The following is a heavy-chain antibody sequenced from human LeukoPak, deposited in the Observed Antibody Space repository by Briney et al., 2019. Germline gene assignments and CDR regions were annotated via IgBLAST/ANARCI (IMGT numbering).Heavy chain of an antibody. D-gene: IGHD1-26*01. CDR3: AISIVGGFDY. CDR2: IYYSGST. Sequence: SETLSLTCTVSGGSISSYYWSWIRQPPGKGLEWIGYIYYSGSTNYNPSLKSRVTISVDTSKNQFPLKLSSVTAADTAVYYCAISIVGGFDYWGQGTLVTVSS. V-gene: IGHV4-59*08. J-gene: IGHJ4*02. CDR1: GGSISSYY.